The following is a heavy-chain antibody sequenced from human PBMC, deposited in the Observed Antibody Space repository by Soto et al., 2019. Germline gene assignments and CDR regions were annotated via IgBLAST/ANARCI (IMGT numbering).Heavy chain of an antibody. V-gene: IGHV3-30*18. CDR2: ISYDGSNK. D-gene: IGHD6-13*01. CDR3: AKDMQQLVLYYYYGMDV. Sequence: QVQLVESGGGVVQPGRSLRLSCAASGFTFSSYGMHWVRQAPGKGLEWVAVISYDGSNKYYADSVKGRFTISRDNSKNTLYLQMNRLRAEDTAVYYCAKDMQQLVLYYYYGMDVWGQGTTVTVSS. CDR1: GFTFSSYG. J-gene: IGHJ6*02.